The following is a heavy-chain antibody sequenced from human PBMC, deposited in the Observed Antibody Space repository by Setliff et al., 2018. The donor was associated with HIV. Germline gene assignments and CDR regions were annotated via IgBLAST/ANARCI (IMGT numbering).Heavy chain of an antibody. D-gene: IGHD2-2*01. CDR3: ARGGLVPVAWGYFDY. Sequence: ASVKVSCKASGYTFTNFAIHWVRQAPGQRLEWMGWIIADNGDTKYSQKFEGRVTITRDTSASTAYMELSRLRSEDTAVYYCARGGLVPVAWGYFDYWGQGTLVTVSS. CDR1: GYTFTNFA. V-gene: IGHV1-3*01. J-gene: IGHJ4*02. CDR2: IIADNGDT.